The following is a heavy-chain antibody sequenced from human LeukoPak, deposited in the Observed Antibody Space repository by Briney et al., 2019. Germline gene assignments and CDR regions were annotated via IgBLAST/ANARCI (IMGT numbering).Heavy chain of an antibody. Sequence: ASVKVSCKASGYTFTNYYIHWVRQAPGQGLEWMGIINPSHGITTCAQKFQGRVTITRDTSTSTVYMELSSLRSEDTAVYYCARGQLRYYNWAPFDIWGQGTMVTVSS. J-gene: IGHJ3*02. CDR1: GYTFTNYY. CDR3: ARGQLRYYNWAPFDI. CDR2: INPSHGIT. V-gene: IGHV1-46*01. D-gene: IGHD3-9*01.